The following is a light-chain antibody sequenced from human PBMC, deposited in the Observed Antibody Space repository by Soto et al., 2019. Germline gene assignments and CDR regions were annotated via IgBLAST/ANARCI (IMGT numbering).Light chain of an antibody. Sequence: DIQMTQSPSSLSASVGDRVTITCQASQDISSYLNLFQQKPGKAPNLLIFDASKLQTGVPSRFSGSGSGTDFTFTSSGLQPEDIATYYCQQDDNLLAPTVGGGTRVDI. V-gene: IGKV1-33*01. CDR3: QQDDNLLAPT. CDR2: DAS. CDR1: QDISSY. J-gene: IGKJ4*01.